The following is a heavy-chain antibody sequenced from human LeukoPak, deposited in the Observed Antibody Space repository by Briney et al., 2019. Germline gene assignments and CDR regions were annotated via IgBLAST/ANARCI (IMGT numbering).Heavy chain of an antibody. CDR2: FDPEDGET. Sequence: ASVKASCKVSGYTLTELSMHWVRQAPGKGLEWMGGFDPEDGETIYAQKFQGRVTMTEDTSTDTAYMELSSLRSEDTAVYYCATPNSRWELLYFQHWGQGTLVTVSS. D-gene: IGHD1-26*01. J-gene: IGHJ1*01. CDR1: GYTLTELS. V-gene: IGHV1-24*01. CDR3: ATPNSRWELLYFQH.